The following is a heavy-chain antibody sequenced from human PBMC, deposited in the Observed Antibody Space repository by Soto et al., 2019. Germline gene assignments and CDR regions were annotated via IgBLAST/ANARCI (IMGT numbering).Heavy chain of an antibody. CDR1: GGSFSGYY. J-gene: IGHJ6*02. D-gene: IGHD3-10*01. CDR3: ARKYLPYYGSGSPYGMDV. CDR2: VNHSGST. Sequence: QVQLQQWGAGLLKPSETLSLTCGVYGGSFSGYYWSWIRQPPGKGLEWIGEVNHSGSTNYNPSLNSRVTISLDTSKNQFSLTLSSVTAADTALYYCARKYLPYYGSGSPYGMDVWGQGTTVTVSS. V-gene: IGHV4-34*01.